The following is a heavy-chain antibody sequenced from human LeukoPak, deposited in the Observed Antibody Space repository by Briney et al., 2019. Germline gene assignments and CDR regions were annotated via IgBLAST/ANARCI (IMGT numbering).Heavy chain of an antibody. CDR3: ARHDFDTDYYYGMDV. V-gene: IGHV4-59*08. J-gene: IGHJ6*02. Sequence: SETLSLTCTVSGGSTSSYYWSWIRQPPGKGLEWIGYIYYSGSTNYNPSLKSRVTISVDTSKNRFSLKLSSVTAADTAVYYCARHDFDTDYYYGMDVWGQGTTVTVSS. CDR1: GGSTSSYY. CDR2: IYYSGST. D-gene: IGHD3-22*01.